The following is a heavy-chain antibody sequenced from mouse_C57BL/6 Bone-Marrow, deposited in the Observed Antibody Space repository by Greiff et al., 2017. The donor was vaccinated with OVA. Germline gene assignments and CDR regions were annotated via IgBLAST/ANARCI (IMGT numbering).Heavy chain of an antibody. Sequence: VKVVESGPGLVQPSQSLSITCTVSGFSLTSYGVHWVRQSPGKGLEWLGVIWRGGSTDYNAAFMSRLSITKDNSKSQVFFKMNSLQADDTAIYYCAKLRLLRDYAMDYWGQGTSVTVSS. V-gene: IGHV2-5*01. CDR1: GFSLTSYG. J-gene: IGHJ4*01. D-gene: IGHD2-3*01. CDR2: IWRGGST. CDR3: AKLRLLRDYAMDY.